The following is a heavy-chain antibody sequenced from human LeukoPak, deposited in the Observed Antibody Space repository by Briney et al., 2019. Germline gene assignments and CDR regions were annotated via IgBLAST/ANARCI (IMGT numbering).Heavy chain of an antibody. CDR3: ARDGSRDGYHDAFDI. CDR1: GGSISSGSYY. Sequence: SETLSLTCTVSGGSISSGSYYWSWIRQPAGKGLEWIGRIYTSGRTSYNPSLKSRVTISVDTSKNQFSLKLNSVTAADTAVYYCARDGSRDGYHDAFDIWGQGTRVTVSS. CDR2: IYTSGRT. V-gene: IGHV4-61*02. J-gene: IGHJ3*02. D-gene: IGHD5-24*01.